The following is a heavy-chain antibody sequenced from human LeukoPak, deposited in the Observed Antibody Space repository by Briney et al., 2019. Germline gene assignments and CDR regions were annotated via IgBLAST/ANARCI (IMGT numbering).Heavy chain of an antibody. V-gene: IGHV3-23*01. CDR3: ARGKRGYYEGPDY. CDR1: GFTFSSYG. J-gene: IGHJ4*02. D-gene: IGHD3-22*01. Sequence: GGSLRLSCAASGFTFSSYGMSWVRQAPGKGLEWVPAISGSGGSTYYADSVKGRFTISRDNSKNTLYLQMNSLRAEDTAVYYCARGKRGYYEGPDYWGQGTLVTVSS. CDR2: ISGSGGST.